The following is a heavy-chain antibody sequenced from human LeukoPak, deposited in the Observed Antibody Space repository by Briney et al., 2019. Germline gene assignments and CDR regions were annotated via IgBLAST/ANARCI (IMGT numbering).Heavy chain of an antibody. Sequence: GASVEVSCKTSGYTFIAYYLNWVRQAPGQGLEYMGRIDPNSGAATYARKFQGRVTMTRDTSINTGYMEVTSLRSDDTAVYYCARDRGGGRPGWYNGMDVWGQGTTVTVSS. D-gene: IGHD1-26*01. V-gene: IGHV1-2*02. J-gene: IGHJ6*02. CDR1: GYTFIAYY. CDR3: ARDRGGGRPGWYNGMDV. CDR2: IDPNSGAA.